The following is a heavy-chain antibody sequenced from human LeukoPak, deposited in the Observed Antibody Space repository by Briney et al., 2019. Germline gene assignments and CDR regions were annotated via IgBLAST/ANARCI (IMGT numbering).Heavy chain of an antibody. CDR3: ASSPLTMVRGADAFDI. CDR1: GFTFSSYA. CDR2: ISYDGSNK. J-gene: IGHJ3*02. Sequence: AGRSLRLSCAASGFTFSSYAMHWVRQAPGKGLEWVAVISYDGSNKYYADSVKGRFTISRDNSKNTPYLQMNSLRAEDTAVYYCASSPLTMVRGADAFDIWGQGTMVTVSS. V-gene: IGHV3-30*04. D-gene: IGHD3-10*01.